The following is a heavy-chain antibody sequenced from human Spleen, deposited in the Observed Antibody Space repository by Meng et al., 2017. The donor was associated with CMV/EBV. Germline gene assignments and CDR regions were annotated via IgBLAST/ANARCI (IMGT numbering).Heavy chain of an antibody. CDR3: ARGGGSRAGAVDV. D-gene: IGHD6-6*01. CDR1: GYTFTGYY. J-gene: IGHJ6*02. V-gene: IGHV1-2*02. Sequence: ASVKVSCKASGYTFTGYYIHWVRQAPGQGLEWMGWMNPNSGDTNYAQKFQGRVTMTRDTSISTAYMELSRLSSDDTAVYYCARGGGSRAGAVDVWGQGTTVTVSS. CDR2: MNPNSGDT.